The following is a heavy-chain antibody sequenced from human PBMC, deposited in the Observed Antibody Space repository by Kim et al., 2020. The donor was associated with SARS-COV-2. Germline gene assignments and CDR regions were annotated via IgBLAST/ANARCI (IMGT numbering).Heavy chain of an antibody. CDR3: ASAPPATIFGVVNALDY. D-gene: IGHD3-3*01. CDR2: IYYSGST. J-gene: IGHJ4*02. CDR1: GGSISSYY. V-gene: IGHV4-59*13. Sequence: SETLSLTCTVSGGSISSYYWSWIRQPPGKGLEWIGDIYYSGSTNYNPSLKSRVTISVDTSKNQFSLKLSSVTAADTAVYYCASAPPATIFGVVNALDYWGQGTLVTVSS.